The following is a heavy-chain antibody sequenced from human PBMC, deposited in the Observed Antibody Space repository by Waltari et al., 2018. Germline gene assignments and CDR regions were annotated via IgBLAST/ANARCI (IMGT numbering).Heavy chain of an antibody. CDR1: GFTFDDYA. J-gene: IGHJ3*02. Sequence: EVQLVESGGGLVQPGRSLRLSCAASGFTFDDYAMHWVRQAPGKGLEWVSGISWNSGSIGYADSVKGRFTISRDNAKNSLYLQMNSLRAEDTALYYCAKDRTYYDFWSGYYRPGAFDIWGQGTMVTVSS. CDR3: AKDRTYYDFWSGYYRPGAFDI. CDR2: ISWNSGSI. D-gene: IGHD3-3*01. V-gene: IGHV3-9*01.